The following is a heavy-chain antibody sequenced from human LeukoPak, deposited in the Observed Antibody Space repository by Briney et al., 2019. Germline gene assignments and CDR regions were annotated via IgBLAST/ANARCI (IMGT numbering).Heavy chain of an antibody. CDR2: VNTDVSST. J-gene: IGHJ3*02. D-gene: IGHD3-22*01. Sequence: PGGTLRLSCSASGFTFSSYWMHWVRQAPGKGLVWVSRVNTDVSSTIYADSVKGRFTISRDNAKNTLFLQMSSVRAEDAAVYYCARGRYFDNSGYSPHAFDIWGQGTMVTVSS. CDR1: GFTFSSYW. V-gene: IGHV3-74*01. CDR3: ARGRYFDNSGYSPHAFDI.